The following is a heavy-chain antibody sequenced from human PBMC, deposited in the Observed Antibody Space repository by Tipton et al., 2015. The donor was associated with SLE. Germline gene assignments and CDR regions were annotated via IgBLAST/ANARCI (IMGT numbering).Heavy chain of an antibody. CDR3: ARSGHIVVVVLGYFDV. CDR2: IYHSGST. J-gene: IGHJ2*01. Sequence: TLSLTCTVSGYSIRSGYYWGWIRQPPGKGLEWIGSIYHSGSTYYNPSLKSRLTISVDTSKNQFSLKLSSVTAADTAVYYCARSGHIVVVVLGYFDVWCRGTLVTVSS. V-gene: IGHV4-38-2*02. CDR1: GYSIRSGYY. D-gene: IGHD2-21*01.